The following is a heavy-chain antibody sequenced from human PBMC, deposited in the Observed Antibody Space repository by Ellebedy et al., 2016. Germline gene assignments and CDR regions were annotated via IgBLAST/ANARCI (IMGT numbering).Heavy chain of an antibody. CDR2: ITHSGGGT. J-gene: IGHJ4*02. CDR3: ARCSPDWYYFDY. CDR1: GFTFSSYA. V-gene: IGHV3-23*01. Sequence: GESLKISCAASGFTFSSYAMSWVRQAPGKGLEWVSTITHSGGGTYYADSVKGRFTVSRDNSKNTLYLQMNSLRAEDTAVYYCARCSPDWYYFDYWGQGTLVTVSS. D-gene: IGHD3-9*01.